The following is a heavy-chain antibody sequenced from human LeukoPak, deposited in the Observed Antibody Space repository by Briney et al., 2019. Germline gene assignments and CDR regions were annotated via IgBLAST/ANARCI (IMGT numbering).Heavy chain of an antibody. J-gene: IGHJ3*02. Sequence: GGSLRLSCAASGFSFTNAWMSWVRQAPGKGLEWVSGINWNGGSTGYADSVKGRFTISRDNAKNSLYLQMNSLRAEDTALYYCARDLYDSSYHDAFDIWGQGTMVTVSS. D-gene: IGHD3-22*01. CDR3: ARDLYDSSYHDAFDI. V-gene: IGHV3-20*04. CDR2: INWNGGST. CDR1: GFSFTNAW.